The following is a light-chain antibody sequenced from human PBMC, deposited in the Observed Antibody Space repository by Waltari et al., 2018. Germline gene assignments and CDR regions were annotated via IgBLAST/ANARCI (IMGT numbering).Light chain of an antibody. V-gene: IGLV2-8*01. CDR1: SGDIGNYNYYY. CDR2: EVR. Sequence: QSALTQPPSASGSRGQSVTISCTGTSGDIGNYNYYYVSWYQQHPGKAPKLIIHEVRRGVSGVPDRSSGSKSGNTASLTVSGLQADDEADYYCSSYAGSDNWVFGGGTKLTVL. J-gene: IGLJ3*02. CDR3: SSYAGSDNWV.